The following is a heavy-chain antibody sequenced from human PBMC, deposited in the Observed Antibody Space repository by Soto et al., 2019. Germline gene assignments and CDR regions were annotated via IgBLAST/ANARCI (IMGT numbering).Heavy chain of an antibody. D-gene: IGHD3-10*01. CDR3: ATDEYFGSEIDFYYYAMDV. J-gene: IGHJ6*02. CDR1: GASISIGGYF. Sequence: PSETLSLTCTVSGASISIGGYFWSWIRQHPGKGLEWIGHIYYNGSTYYNPSLKSRLTISVDTSKNEFSLRLTSVTAADTAVYFCATDEYFGSEIDFYYYAMDVWRQGTTVTVSS. CDR2: IYYNGST. V-gene: IGHV4-31*03.